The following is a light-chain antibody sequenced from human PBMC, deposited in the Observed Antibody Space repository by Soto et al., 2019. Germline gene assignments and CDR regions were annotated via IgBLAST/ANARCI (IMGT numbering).Light chain of an antibody. J-gene: IGLJ2*01. CDR3: SSYTSSSFVV. CDR2: EVS. Sequence: QSVLTQPASVSGSPGQSITISCTGTSSDVGGYNYVSWYQQHPGKAPKVMIYEVSNRPSGVSNRFSGSKSGNTASLTISGLQAEDEADYSCSSYTSSSFVVFGGGTQLTVL. V-gene: IGLV2-14*01. CDR1: SSDVGGYNY.